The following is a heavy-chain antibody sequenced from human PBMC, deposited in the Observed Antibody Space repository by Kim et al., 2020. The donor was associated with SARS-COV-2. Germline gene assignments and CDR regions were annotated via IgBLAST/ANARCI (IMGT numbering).Heavy chain of an antibody. D-gene: IGHD1-26*01. J-gene: IGHJ4*02. Sequence: KYNADAGEGRFTISRENSKNTVYLQMDSRRAEDTALYYWAKRGTTWDLDCWGQGTLVTVSS. V-gene: IGHV3-33*06. CDR3: AKRGTTWDLDC. CDR2: K.